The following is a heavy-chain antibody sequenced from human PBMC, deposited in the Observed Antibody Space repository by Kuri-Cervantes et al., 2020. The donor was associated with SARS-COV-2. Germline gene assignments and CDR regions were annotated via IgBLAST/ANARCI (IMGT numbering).Heavy chain of an antibody. CDR2: IKQDESGQ. Sequence: GESLMLSCAASGFPFSSYWMNWVRQAPGKGLEWVASIKQDESGQYYVDSVKGLFTISRDNAKNSLFLQMNSLGAEDSVVLYCARDDPLDYWGQGTLVTVSS. V-gene: IGHV3-7*04. J-gene: IGHJ4*02. CDR3: ARDDPLDY. CDR1: GFPFSSYW.